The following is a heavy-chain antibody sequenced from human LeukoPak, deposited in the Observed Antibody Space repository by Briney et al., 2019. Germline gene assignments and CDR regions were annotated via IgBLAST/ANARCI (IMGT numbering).Heavy chain of an antibody. V-gene: IGHV3-53*01. Sequence: GGSLRLSCAASGFTVSSNYMSWVRQAPGKGLEWVSVIYSGGSTYYADSVKGRFTISRDNSKNTLYLQMNSLRAEDTAAYYCARVPNYGSGSGFDPWGQGTLVTVSS. CDR2: IYSGGST. CDR3: ARVPNYGSGSGFDP. J-gene: IGHJ5*02. D-gene: IGHD3-10*01. CDR1: GFTVSSNY.